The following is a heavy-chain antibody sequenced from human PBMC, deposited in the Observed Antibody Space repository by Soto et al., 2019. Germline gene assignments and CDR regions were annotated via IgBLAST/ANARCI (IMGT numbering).Heavy chain of an antibody. V-gene: IGHV3-13*05. D-gene: IGHD3-10*01. Sequence: GGSLRLSCAASGFTFSSYDMHWVRQATGKGLEWVSAIGTAGDPYYPGSVKGRFTISRENAKNSLYLQMNSLRAGDTAVYYCARAQLLWFGELSTYYYGMDVWGQGTTVTVSS. CDR2: IGTAGDP. CDR1: GFTFSSYD. J-gene: IGHJ6*02. CDR3: ARAQLLWFGELSTYYYGMDV.